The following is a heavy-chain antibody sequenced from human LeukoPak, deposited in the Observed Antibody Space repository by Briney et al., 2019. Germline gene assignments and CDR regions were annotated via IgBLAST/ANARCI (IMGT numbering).Heavy chain of an antibody. CDR3: ARDIYGGHDY. Sequence: GESLRLSCAASAFTFSSYSMNCVRQAPGKGLEWVANINQDGSEKSYVDSVEGRFTISRDNARKSVYLHVNSRRAEDTADYYCARDIYGGHDYWGQGTLLTVSS. J-gene: IGHJ4*02. D-gene: IGHD2-21*01. V-gene: IGHV3-7*04. CDR1: AFTFSSYS. CDR2: INQDGSEK.